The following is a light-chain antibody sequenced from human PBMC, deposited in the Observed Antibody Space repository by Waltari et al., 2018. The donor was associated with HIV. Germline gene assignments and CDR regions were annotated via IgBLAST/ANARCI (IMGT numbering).Light chain of an antibody. J-gene: IGLJ2*01. V-gene: IGLV2-14*03. CDR2: DVS. Sequence: QSALTQPASVSGSPGQSITISCTGTSSDVGGHNFVSWYQQNPAKAPKLMIYDVSDRPSGVSDRFSGSKSGNTASLTISGLQAEDEADYYCTSYTSSNTLVVFGGGTRLTVV. CDR1: SSDVGGHNF. CDR3: TSYTSSNTLVV.